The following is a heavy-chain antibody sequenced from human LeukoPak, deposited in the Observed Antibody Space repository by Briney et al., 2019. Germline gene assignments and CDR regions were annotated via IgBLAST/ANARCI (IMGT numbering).Heavy chain of an antibody. CDR2: INHSGST. CDR1: GGSFSGYY. J-gene: IGHJ4*02. Sequence: SETLSLTCAVYGGSFSGYYWSWIRQPPGKGLEWIGEINHSGSTNYNPSLKSRVTISVDTSKNQFSLKLSSVNAADTAVYYCARGRYYDYVWGSYRQRYFDYWGQGTLVTVSS. D-gene: IGHD3-16*02. CDR3: ARGRYYDYVWGSYRQRYFDY. V-gene: IGHV4-34*01.